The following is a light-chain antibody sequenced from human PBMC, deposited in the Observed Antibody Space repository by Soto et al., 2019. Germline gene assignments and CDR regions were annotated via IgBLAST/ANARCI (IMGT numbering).Light chain of an antibody. CDR3: QKGNSFRFT. V-gene: IGKV1D-12*01. Sequence: DIQMTQSPSSVSASVGDRVSITCRASQGISNWLAWYQQKPGRAPKLLIYAASSLQSGVSSRFSGSRSGTDFTLTISSLQTEDFATYYCQKGNSFRFTFGPGTKVDTK. CDR2: AAS. J-gene: IGKJ3*01. CDR1: QGISNW.